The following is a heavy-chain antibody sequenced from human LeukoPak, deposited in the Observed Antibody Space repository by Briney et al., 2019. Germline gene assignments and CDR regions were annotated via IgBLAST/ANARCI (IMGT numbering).Heavy chain of an antibody. D-gene: IGHD1-26*01. CDR1: GYTLTELS. Sequence: ASVTVSCKVSGYTLTELSMHWVRQAPGEGLEWMGGFDPEDGETIYAQKFQGRVTMTEDTSTDTAYMGLSSLRSEDTAVYYCATAWEPAAFVDYWGQGTLVTVSS. CDR2: FDPEDGET. J-gene: IGHJ4*02. CDR3: ATAWEPAAFVDY. V-gene: IGHV1-24*01.